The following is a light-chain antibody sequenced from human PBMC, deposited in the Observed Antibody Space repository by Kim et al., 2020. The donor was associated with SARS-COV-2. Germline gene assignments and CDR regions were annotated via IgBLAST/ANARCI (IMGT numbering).Light chain of an antibody. CDR1: RLGKKY. V-gene: IGLV3-1*01. Sequence: VSPGKTASVTCSGERLGKKYTCWYQKKAGQSPVLVIYKDSKRPSGIPDRFSGSISGNTATLTINGAQTMDEADYFCQAWDNNAAVFGGGTQLTVL. J-gene: IGLJ2*01. CDR3: QAWDNNAAV. CDR2: KDS.